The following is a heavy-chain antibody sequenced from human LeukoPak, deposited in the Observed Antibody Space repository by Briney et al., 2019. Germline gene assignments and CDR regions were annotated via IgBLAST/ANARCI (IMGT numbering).Heavy chain of an antibody. CDR3: ARDRYYDILTGYFGVDAFDN. CDR2: INHVGST. J-gene: IGHJ3*02. D-gene: IGHD3-9*01. CDR1: GGSISSYY. Sequence: SETLSLTCTVSGGSISSYYWGWIRQPPGKGLEWIGSINHVGSTYYNPSLSLKSRVTISVDTSKNQFSLKLSSVTAADTAVYYCARDRYYDILTGYFGVDAFDNWGQGTMVTVSS. V-gene: IGHV4-38-2*02.